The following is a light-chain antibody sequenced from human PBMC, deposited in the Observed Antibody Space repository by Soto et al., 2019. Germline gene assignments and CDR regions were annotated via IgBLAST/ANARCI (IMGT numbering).Light chain of an antibody. J-gene: IGKJ1*01. CDR3: QDFDSPQWT. Sequence: PGERASLSCRASQRASRQYLSWYQQRPDQPPRLLIYGVSMRADGIPDRFSGSGSGSECTLNINRLQPEDFEVYYCQDFDSPQWTFGQGTKVEIK. CDR2: GVS. V-gene: IGKV3-20*01. CDR1: QRASRQY.